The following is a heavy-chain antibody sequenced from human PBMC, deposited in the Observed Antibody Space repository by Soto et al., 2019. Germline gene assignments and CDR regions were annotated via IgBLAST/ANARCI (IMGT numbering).Heavy chain of an antibody. V-gene: IGHV5-51*01. Sequence: GESLKISCKGSGYSFTSYWTGWVRQMPGKGLEWMGIIYPGDSDTRYSPSFQGQVTISADKSISTAYLQWSSLKASATAMYYCGRQLLIEYSSPHPYYYYGMDVWGQGTTVTVSS. CDR3: GRQLLIEYSSPHPYYYYGMDV. CDR1: GYSFTSYW. J-gene: IGHJ6*02. CDR2: IYPGDSDT. D-gene: IGHD6-6*01.